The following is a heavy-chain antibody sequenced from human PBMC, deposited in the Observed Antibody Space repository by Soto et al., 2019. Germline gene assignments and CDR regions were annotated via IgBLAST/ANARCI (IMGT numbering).Heavy chain of an antibody. D-gene: IGHD3-16*01. CDR2: VYYTGST. J-gene: IGHJ6*02. V-gene: IGHV4-59*01. CDR3: ARVITYHYGMDV. Sequence: SEPLSHSCSVAWGSIGSYDWNWFRQPAGKGLEWIGYVYYTGSTNYNPSLEGRATISVDSSKNQVSLNLRSVTAADSATYYCARVITYHYGMDVWVQGITVTVSS. CDR1: WGSIGSYD.